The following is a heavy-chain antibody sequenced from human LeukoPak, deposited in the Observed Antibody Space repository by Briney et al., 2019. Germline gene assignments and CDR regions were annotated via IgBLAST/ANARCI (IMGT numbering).Heavy chain of an antibody. Sequence: PSETLPLTCAVYGGSFSGYYWSWIRQPPGEGLEWIGEINHSGSTNYNPSLKSRVTISVDTSKNQFSLKLSSVTAADTAVYYCARVPRPDIVVVPAAYNWFDPWGQGTLVTVSS. D-gene: IGHD2-2*01. J-gene: IGHJ5*02. CDR3: ARVPRPDIVVVPAAYNWFDP. CDR2: INHSGST. CDR1: GGSFSGYY. V-gene: IGHV4-34*01.